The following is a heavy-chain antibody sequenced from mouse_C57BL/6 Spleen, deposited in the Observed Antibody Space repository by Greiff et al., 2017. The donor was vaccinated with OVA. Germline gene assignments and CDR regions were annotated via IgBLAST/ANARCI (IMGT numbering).Heavy chain of an antibody. CDR2: IYPGSGST. CDR1: GYTFTSYW. J-gene: IGHJ1*03. V-gene: IGHV1-55*01. Sequence: QVQLQQPGAELVKPGASVKMSCKASGYTFTSYWITWVKQRPGQGLEWIGDIYPGSGSTNYNEKFKSKATLTVDTSSSTAYMQLSSLTSEDSAVYYCAREEDYGYDYCYFDVWGTGTTVTVSS. CDR3: AREEDYGYDYCYFDV. D-gene: IGHD2-2*01.